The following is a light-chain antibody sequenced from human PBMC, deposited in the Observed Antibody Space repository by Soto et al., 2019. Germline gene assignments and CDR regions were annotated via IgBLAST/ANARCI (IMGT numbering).Light chain of an antibody. V-gene: IGKV3-20*01. J-gene: IGKJ1*01. CDR3: QQYGSSPT. CDR2: DVS. CDR1: QSVSSSY. Sequence: EIVLTQSPGTLSLSPGERATLSCRSSQSVSSSYLAWYQHKPGQAPRLLIYDVSSRATGIPDRFSGSGSGTHFTLTISRLEPEDFAVYYCQQYGSSPTFGQGTNEEIK.